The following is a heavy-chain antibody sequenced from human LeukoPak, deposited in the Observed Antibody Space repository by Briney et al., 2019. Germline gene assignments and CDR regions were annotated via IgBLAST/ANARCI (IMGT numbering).Heavy chain of an antibody. V-gene: IGHV1-46*01. CDR3: ARDSQAHDFWSGYYMYNWFDP. CDR1: GYTFTSYY. J-gene: IGHJ5*02. Sequence: GASVEVSCEASGYTFTSYYMHWVRQAPGQGLEWMGIINPSGGSTSYAQKFQGRVTMTRDMSTSTAYMELRSLRSDDTAVYYCARDSQAHDFWSGYYMYNWFDPWGQGTLVTVSS. CDR2: INPSGGST. D-gene: IGHD3-3*01.